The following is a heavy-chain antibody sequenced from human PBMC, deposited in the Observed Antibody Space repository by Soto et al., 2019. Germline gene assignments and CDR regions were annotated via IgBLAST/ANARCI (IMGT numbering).Heavy chain of an antibody. D-gene: IGHD4-17*01. CDR1: GFTFSSYA. V-gene: IGHV3-23*01. CDR3: AKSRTVTTNLGY. Sequence: TGGSLRLSCAASGFTFSSYAMSWVRQAPGKGLEWVSAISGSGGSTYYADXXXXXFXXSRDNSKNTLYLQMNSLRAEDTAVYYCAKSRTVTTNLGYWGQGTLVTVSS. J-gene: IGHJ4*02. CDR2: ISGSGGST.